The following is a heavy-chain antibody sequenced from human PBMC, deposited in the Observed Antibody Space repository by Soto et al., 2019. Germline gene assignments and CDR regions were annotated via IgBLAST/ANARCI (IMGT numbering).Heavy chain of an antibody. V-gene: IGHV4-59*01. CDR1: GASINSYD. Sequence: SETLSLTCTVSGASINSYDWSWIRQPPGKGLEWIGYGYYSGITSYNPSLMSRVTISVDTAKNQFSLKLNSVTAADAAFYYCASESSKHFYFDYWGQGALVTVSS. CDR2: GYYSGIT. J-gene: IGHJ4*02. D-gene: IGHD4-4*01. CDR3: ASESSKHFYFDY.